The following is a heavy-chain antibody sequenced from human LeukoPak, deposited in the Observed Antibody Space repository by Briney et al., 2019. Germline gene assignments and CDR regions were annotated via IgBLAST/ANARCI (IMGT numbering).Heavy chain of an antibody. CDR3: ARRSEFGVLYYMDV. CDR1: GFTFSTYS. Sequence: GGSLRLSCAASGFTFSTYSMNWGRQAPGKGLEWVSYISGSSGTIYYADSVKGRFTISRDNAKNSLYLQMNSLRAEDTAVYYCARRSEFGVLYYMDVWGKGTTVTVS. V-gene: IGHV3-48*01. J-gene: IGHJ6*03. CDR2: ISGSSGTI. D-gene: IGHD3-16*01.